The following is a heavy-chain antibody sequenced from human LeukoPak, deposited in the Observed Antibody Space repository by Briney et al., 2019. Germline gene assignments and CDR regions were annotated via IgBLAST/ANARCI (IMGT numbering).Heavy chain of an antibody. CDR3: ARGLQPSGFWSGYSNNWFDP. D-gene: IGHD3-3*01. Sequence: PSETLSLTCTVSGGSISSYYWSWIRQPPGKGLEWIGYIYYSGSTNYNPSLKSRVTISVDTSKNQFSLKLSSVTAADTAVYYCARGLQPSGFWSGYSNNWFDPWGQGTLVTVSS. V-gene: IGHV4-59*01. J-gene: IGHJ5*02. CDR2: IYYSGST. CDR1: GGSISSYY.